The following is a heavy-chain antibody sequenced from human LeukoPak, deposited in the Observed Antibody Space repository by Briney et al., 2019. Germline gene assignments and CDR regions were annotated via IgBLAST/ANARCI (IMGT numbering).Heavy chain of an antibody. CDR1: GFTFSSYA. J-gene: IGHJ4*02. CDR3: AKADDIVVVPAAIIFSPFDY. D-gene: IGHD2-2*01. Sequence: GGSLRLSCAASGFTFSSYAMSWVRQAPGKGLEWVSAISGSGGSTYYADSVKGRFTISRDNSENTLYLQMNSMRAEDTAVYYCAKADDIVVVPAAIIFSPFDYWGQGTLVTVSS. V-gene: IGHV3-23*01. CDR2: ISGSGGST.